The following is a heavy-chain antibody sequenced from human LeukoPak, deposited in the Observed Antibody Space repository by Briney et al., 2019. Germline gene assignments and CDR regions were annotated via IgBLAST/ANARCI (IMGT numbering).Heavy chain of an antibody. V-gene: IGHV1-2*04. CDR2: INPNSGGT. Sequence: ASVKVSCKASGYTFTSYYMHWVRQAPGQGLEWMGWINPNSGGTNYAQKFQGWVTMTRDTSISTAYMELSRLRSDDTAVYYCARGGSSGHQFEFDYWGQGTLVTVSS. J-gene: IGHJ4*02. CDR1: GYTFTSYY. D-gene: IGHD6-19*01. CDR3: ARGGSSGHQFEFDY.